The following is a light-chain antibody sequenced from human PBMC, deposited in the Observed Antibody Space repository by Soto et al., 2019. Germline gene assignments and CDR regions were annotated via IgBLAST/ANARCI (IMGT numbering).Light chain of an antibody. V-gene: IGKV4-1*01. CDR1: QTVLYSSNNKNY. CDR3: QQSFHTRFT. Sequence: DCVMTQSPDSLAVSLGERATINCKSSQTVLYSSNNKNYLAWYQQKPGQPPKLLISWASTRESGVPDRFSGSGSGTDFTLTISSLQAEDVAIYYCQQSFHTRFTFGGGTKVEI. J-gene: IGKJ4*01. CDR2: WAS.